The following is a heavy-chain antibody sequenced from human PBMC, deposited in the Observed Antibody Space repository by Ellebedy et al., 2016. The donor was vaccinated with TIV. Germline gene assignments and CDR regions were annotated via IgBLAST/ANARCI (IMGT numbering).Heavy chain of an antibody. CDR2: IWYDGNNK. J-gene: IGHJ4*02. D-gene: IGHD4-11*01. CDR3: ARDKGAVTTTLHFDY. V-gene: IGHV3-33*01. Sequence: GESLKISCAASGFTVGSYGMHWVRQDPAKGLEWVAVIWYDGNNKYYADSGKGRFTISRDNSKNTLYLQMNSLRAEDTAVYHCARDKGAVTTTLHFDYWGQGTLVTVSS. CDR1: GFTVGSYG.